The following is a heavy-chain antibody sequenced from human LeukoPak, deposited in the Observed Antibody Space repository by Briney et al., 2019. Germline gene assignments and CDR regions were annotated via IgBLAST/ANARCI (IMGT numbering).Heavy chain of an antibody. CDR1: GGSFSGYY. CDR3: ARGLGLTSPLDY. V-gene: IGHV4-34*01. Sequence: PSETLSLTCAVYGGSFSGYYWSWIRQPPGKGLEWIGEINHSGSTNYNPSLKSRVTISVDTSKNQFSLKLSSVTAADTAVYYCARGLGLTSPLDYWSQGTLVTVSS. J-gene: IGHJ4*02. D-gene: IGHD1-14*01. CDR2: INHSGST.